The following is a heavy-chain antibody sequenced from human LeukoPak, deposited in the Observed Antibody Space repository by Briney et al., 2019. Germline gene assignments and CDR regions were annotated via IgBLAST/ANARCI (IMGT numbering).Heavy chain of an antibody. Sequence: GGSLRLSCAASGFTFSSYSMNWVRQAPGKGLEWVSSISSSSSYIYYADSVKGRFTISRDNAKNSLYLQMNSLRAEDTAVYYCARDPQGDFDWLNAFDIWGQGTMVTVSS. D-gene: IGHD3-9*01. CDR2: ISSSSSYI. CDR3: ARDPQGDFDWLNAFDI. CDR1: GFTFSSYS. J-gene: IGHJ3*02. V-gene: IGHV3-21*04.